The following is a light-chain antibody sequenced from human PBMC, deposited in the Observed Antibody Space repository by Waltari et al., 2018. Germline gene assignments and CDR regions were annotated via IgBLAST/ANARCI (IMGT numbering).Light chain of an antibody. Sequence: QSALTQPASVSGSPGQSITISCTGTSSDVGSYNFVSWYQHHPGKAPKLMIFEGSRRPSGISNRVSGSKSGNTASLTISGLQAEDEADYYCCSYAGSRTYVFGAGTKVTVL. CDR2: EGS. J-gene: IGLJ1*01. CDR3: CSYAGSRTYV. CDR1: SSDVGSYNF. V-gene: IGLV2-23*01.